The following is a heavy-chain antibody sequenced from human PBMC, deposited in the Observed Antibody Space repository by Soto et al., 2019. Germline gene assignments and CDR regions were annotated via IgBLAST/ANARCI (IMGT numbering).Heavy chain of an antibody. V-gene: IGHV3-23*01. CDR3: ATSFRYFDN. J-gene: IGHJ4*02. CDR1: GFTPTTTP. CDR2: ISGTASRT. D-gene: IGHD3-9*01. Sequence: GGSLRLSCAGSGFTPTTTPLSWVRQPPGKGLEWVTTISGTASRTYYVDSVKGRFFISRDNSKNTVTLQMNNLTLGDTAVYYCATSFRYFDNWGQGTRVTVS.